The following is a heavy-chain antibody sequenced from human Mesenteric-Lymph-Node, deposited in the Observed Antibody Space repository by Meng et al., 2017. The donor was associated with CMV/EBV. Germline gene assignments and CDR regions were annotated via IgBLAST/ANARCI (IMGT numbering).Heavy chain of an antibody. CDR2: MYYSGTT. CDR3: ASLWGSGFDYAFDP. Sequence: GSLRLSCTVSGGPISGYYWSWIRQPPGKGLEWIGYMYYSGTTNNNPSLKSRVTISIDTSKSQFSLKLTSVTAADTAVYYCASLWGSGFDYAFDPWGQGILVTVSS. J-gene: IGHJ5*02. CDR1: GGPISGYY. V-gene: IGHV4-59*01. D-gene: IGHD5-12*01.